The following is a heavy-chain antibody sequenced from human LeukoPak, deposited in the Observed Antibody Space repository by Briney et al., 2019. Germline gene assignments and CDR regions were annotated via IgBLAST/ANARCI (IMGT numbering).Heavy chain of an antibody. CDR3: ASLPVGYAFDI. CDR2: IYYSGST. D-gene: IGHD2-15*01. J-gene: IGHJ3*02. CDR1: GGSISSSSYY. V-gene: IGHV4-39*01. Sequence: SETLSLTCTVSGGSISSSSYYWGWIRQPPGKGLEWIGSIYYSGSTYYNPSLKSRVTISVDTSKNQFSLKLSSVTAADTAVYYCASLPVGYAFDIWGQGTMVSVSS.